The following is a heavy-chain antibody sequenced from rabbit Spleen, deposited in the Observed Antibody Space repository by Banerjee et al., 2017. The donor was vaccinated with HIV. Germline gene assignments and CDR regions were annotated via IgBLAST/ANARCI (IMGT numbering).Heavy chain of an antibody. CDR1: GIDFSSRYF. D-gene: IGHD1-1*01. V-gene: IGHV1S40*01. J-gene: IGHJ6*01. CDR2: IYTGSGST. CDR3: ARDFGSGGTYYGGMDL. Sequence: QSLEESGGDLVKPGASLTLTCTASGIDFSSRYFMSWVRQAPGKGLEWIGCIYTGSGSTYYASWAKGRFTISKTSSTTVTLQMTSLTAADTATYFCARDFGSGGTYYGGMDLWGQGTLVTVS.